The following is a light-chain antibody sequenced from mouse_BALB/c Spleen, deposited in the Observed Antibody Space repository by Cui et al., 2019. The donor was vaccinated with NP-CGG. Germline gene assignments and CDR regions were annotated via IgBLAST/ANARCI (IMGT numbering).Light chain of an antibody. V-gene: IGLV1*01. CDR1: TGAVTTSNY. J-gene: IGLJ1*01. CDR3: ALWYSNHWV. CDR2: GTN. Sequence: QAVVTLESALNTSPGETVTLTCRPSTGAVTTSNYANWVQEKPDHLFTGLIGGTNNRAPGVPARFSGSLIGDKAALTITGAQTEDEAIYFCALWYSNHWVFGGGTKLTVL.